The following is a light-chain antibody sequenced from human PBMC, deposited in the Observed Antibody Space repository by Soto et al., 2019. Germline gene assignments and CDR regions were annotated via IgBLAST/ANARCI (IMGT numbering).Light chain of an antibody. V-gene: IGLV1-44*01. CDR3: AAWDDSLNGPV. CDR1: SSNIGTNT. CDR2: SRN. Sequence: QSVLIQPPSASGTPGQRVTISCSGSSSNIGTNTVNWYQQLPGRAPKLLIYSRNQRPSGVPDRFSGSKSGSSASLAISGLQSEDEADYYCAAWDDSLNGPVFGGGTKVTVL. J-gene: IGLJ2*01.